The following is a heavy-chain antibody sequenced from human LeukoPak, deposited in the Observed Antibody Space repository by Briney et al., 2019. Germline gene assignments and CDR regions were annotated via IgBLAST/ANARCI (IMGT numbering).Heavy chain of an antibody. CDR2: FDPEDGET. Sequence: ASVKVSCKVSGYTLTEISMHWVRQAPGKGLEWMGGFDPEDGETIYAQKFQGRVTMTEDTSTDTAYMELSSLRSEDTAVYYCATFTPLRYFDWLLEGDYWGQGTLVTVSS. J-gene: IGHJ4*02. CDR3: ATFTPLRYFDWLLEGDY. CDR1: GYTLTEIS. V-gene: IGHV1-24*01. D-gene: IGHD3-9*01.